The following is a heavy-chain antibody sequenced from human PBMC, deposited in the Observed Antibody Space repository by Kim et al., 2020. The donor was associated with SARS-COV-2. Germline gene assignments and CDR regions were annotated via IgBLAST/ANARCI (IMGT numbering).Heavy chain of an antibody. CDR1: GFTVSSNY. Sequence: GGSLRLSCAASGFTVSSNYMSWVRQAPGKGLEWVSVIYSGGSTYYADSVKGRFTISRDNSKNTLYLQMNSLRAEDTAVYYCARVIEYSYANEAFDIWGQGTMVTVSS. V-gene: IGHV3-53*01. CDR2: IYSGGST. CDR3: ARVIEYSYANEAFDI. J-gene: IGHJ3*02. D-gene: IGHD5-18*01.